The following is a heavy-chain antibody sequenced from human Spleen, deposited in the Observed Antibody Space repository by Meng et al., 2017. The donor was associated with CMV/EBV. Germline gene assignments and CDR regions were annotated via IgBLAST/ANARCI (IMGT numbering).Heavy chain of an antibody. J-gene: IGHJ6*02. CDR2: IYYSGST. Sequence: SETLSLTCTVSGVSISSSSYYWGWIRQPPGKGLEWIGNIYYSGSTYYNPSLKSRVTISVDTSKNQFSLKLSSVTAADTAVYYCARDLQYQLSDYYYGLDVWGQGTTVTVSS. CDR3: ARDLQYQLSDYYYGLDV. D-gene: IGHD2-2*01. CDR1: GVSISSSSYY. V-gene: IGHV4-39*07.